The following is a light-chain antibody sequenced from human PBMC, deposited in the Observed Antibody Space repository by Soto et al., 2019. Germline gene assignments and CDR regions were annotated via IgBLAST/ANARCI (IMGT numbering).Light chain of an antibody. CDR1: SSDIGGYNY. V-gene: IGLV2-14*01. J-gene: IGLJ2*01. CDR3: SSYPGTGGTLV. Sequence: QSALTQPASVSGSPGQSITISCTGTSSDIGGYNYVSWYQQHPGKAPKLVICEVKNRPSVVSDRFSGSKSGNTASLTISRLQAEDEAYFYCSSYPGTGGTLVFGGGTKVTVL. CDR2: EVK.